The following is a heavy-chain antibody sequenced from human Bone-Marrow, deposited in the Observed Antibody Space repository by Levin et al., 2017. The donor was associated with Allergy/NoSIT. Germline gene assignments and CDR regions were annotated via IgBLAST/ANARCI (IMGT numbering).Heavy chain of an antibody. CDR3: AKTSSSWYQASYENDYYGMDG. CDR1: GFTFDDYA. V-gene: IGHV3-43D*04. Sequence: GESLKISCAASGFTFDDYAMHWVRQAPGKGLEWVSLISWDGGSTYYADSVKGRFTISRDNSKNSLYLQMNSLRAEDTALYYCAKTSSSWYQASYENDYYGMDGWGQGTTVTVSS. CDR2: ISWDGGST. D-gene: IGHD6-13*01. J-gene: IGHJ6*02.